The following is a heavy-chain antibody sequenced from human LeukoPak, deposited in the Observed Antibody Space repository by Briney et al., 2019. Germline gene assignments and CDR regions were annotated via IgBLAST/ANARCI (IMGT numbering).Heavy chain of an antibody. CDR1: GGSISSSSYY. CDR2: IYYSGST. V-gene: IGHV4-39*01. D-gene: IGHD3-10*01. J-gene: IGHJ4*02. Sequence: SETLSLTCTVSGGSISSSSYYWGWIRQPPGKGLEWIGSIYYSGSTYYNPSLKSRVTISVDTSKNQFSLKLSSVTAADTAVYYCARVPVIRGVIDYWGQGTLVTVSS. CDR3: ARVPVIRGVIDY.